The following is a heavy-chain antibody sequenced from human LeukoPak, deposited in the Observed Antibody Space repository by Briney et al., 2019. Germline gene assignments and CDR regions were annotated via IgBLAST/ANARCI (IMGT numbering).Heavy chain of an antibody. J-gene: IGHJ5*02. CDR3: AREGRYSSSWSPLGWFDP. CDR2: IYYSGST. Sequence: SETLSLTCTVSGGSISSYYWSWIRQPPGKGLEWIGYIYYSGSTNYNPSLKSRVTISVDTSKNQFSLKLSSVTAADTAVYYCAREGRYSSSWSPLGWFDPWGQGTLVTVSS. D-gene: IGHD6-13*01. V-gene: IGHV4-59*01. CDR1: GGSISSYY.